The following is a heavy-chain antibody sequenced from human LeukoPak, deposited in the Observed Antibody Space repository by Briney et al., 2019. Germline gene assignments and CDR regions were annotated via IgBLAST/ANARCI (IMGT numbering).Heavy chain of an antibody. CDR3: ADLAGETEAFHV. CDR1: GGSVTSSSYF. CDR2: ISYSGST. D-gene: IGHD6-25*01. V-gene: IGHV4-39*01. Sequence: SETLSLTCTVSGGSVTSSSYFWGWIRQPPGKGLDWIGSISYSGSTYYNPSLKSRVTISVDTSKNQFSLRLRSVTAADTAVYYCADLAGETEAFHVWGQGTMVTVSS. J-gene: IGHJ3*01.